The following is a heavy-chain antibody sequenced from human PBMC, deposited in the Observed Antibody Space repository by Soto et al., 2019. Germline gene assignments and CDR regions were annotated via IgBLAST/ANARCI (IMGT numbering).Heavy chain of an antibody. CDR1: GLTVSSSY. Sequence: GGSLRLSCAASGLTVSSSYMSWVRQAPGKGLQWVSVIYSAGSTYYANSVKGRFTISRDISTNMVYLQMSSLTDEDTAVYYCASASEPEYSSAIFFDIWGQGALVTVSS. D-gene: IGHD5-18*01. CDR3: ASASEPEYSSAIFFDI. J-gene: IGHJ4*02. CDR2: IYSAGST. V-gene: IGHV3-53*01.